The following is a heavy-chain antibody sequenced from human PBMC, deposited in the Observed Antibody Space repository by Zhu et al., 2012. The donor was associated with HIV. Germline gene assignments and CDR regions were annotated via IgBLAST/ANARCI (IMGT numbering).Heavy chain of an antibody. J-gene: IGHJ4*02. CDR3: TTETANVGITMRVVC. D-gene: IGHD3-22*01. CDR2: IKSKTDGGTT. CDR1: GFTFSNAW. V-gene: IGHV3-15*01. Sequence: EVQLVESGGGLVKPGGSLRLSCAASGFTFSNAWMSWVRQAPGKGLEWVGRIKSKTDGGTTDYAAPVKGRFTISRDDSKNTLYLQMKSLKTEDTAVYYCTTETANVGITMRVVCWGQGNPGHRLL.